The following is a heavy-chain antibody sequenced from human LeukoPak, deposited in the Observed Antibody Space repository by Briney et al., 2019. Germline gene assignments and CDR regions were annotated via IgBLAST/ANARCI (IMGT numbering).Heavy chain of an antibody. D-gene: IGHD5-18*01. CDR1: GFTFSSYN. Sequence: GGSLRLSCAASGFTFSSYNMNWVRQAPGKGLEWGSSISSSSSYTYYAASVKGRFTISRDNAKNSLYLQMNSLRAEDTAVYYCARDQNSYGYCYFDYWGQGTLVTASS. J-gene: IGHJ4*02. CDR3: ARDQNSYGYCYFDY. CDR2: ISSSSSYT. V-gene: IGHV3-21*01.